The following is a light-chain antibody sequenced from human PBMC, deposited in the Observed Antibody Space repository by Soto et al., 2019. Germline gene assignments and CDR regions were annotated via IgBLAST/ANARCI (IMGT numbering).Light chain of an antibody. V-gene: IGKV3-15*01. CDR2: GAS. Sequence: EIVMTPSPATLSVSPGERATLSCRARQRVSKNFAWYQQKRGQAPRLLIYGASTRAAGIPARFSGSGSGTEFNLTISSLQSEDFAVYYCQQYYDWPLTFGGGTKVEIK. CDR3: QQYYDWPLT. CDR1: QRVSKN. J-gene: IGKJ4*01.